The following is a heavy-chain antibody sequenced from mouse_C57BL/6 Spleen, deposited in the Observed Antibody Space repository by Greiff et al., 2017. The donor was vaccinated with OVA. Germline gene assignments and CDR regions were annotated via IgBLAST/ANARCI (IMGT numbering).Heavy chain of an antibody. V-gene: IGHV1-72*01. CDR3: ARYYGSSYWYFDV. D-gene: IGHD1-1*01. Sequence: VQLQESGAELVKPGASVKLSCKASGYTFTSYWMHWVKQRPGRGLEWIGRIDPNSGGTKYNEKFKSKATLTVDKPSSTAYMQLSSLTSEDSAVYYCARYYGSSYWYFDVWGTGTTVTVSS. J-gene: IGHJ1*03. CDR2: IDPNSGGT. CDR1: GYTFTSYW.